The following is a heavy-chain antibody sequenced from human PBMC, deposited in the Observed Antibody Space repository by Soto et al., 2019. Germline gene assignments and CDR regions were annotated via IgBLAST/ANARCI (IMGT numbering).Heavy chain of an antibody. J-gene: IGHJ4*02. CDR2: SYYSGST. Sequence: QVHLQESGPGLVKPSETLSLTCTVYGASIRNYYWSWIRQPPGKGLEWIGFSYYSGSTNYNPSLNSRVTMSVDTSKNQFSLKLTSVTAADTAVYYCARDQNGSPHFDYWGQGILVTVSS. D-gene: IGHD1-26*01. CDR1: GASIRNYY. CDR3: ARDQNGSPHFDY. V-gene: IGHV4-59*01.